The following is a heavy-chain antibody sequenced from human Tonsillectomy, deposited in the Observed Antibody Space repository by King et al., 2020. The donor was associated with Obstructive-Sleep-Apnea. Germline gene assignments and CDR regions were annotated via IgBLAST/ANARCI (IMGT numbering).Heavy chain of an antibody. J-gene: IGHJ6*02. CDR3: TSHLTMVRGVSFRYYGMDV. CDR1: GFTFGDYA. CDR2: IRSKAYGGTT. Sequence: QLVQSGGGLVQPGRSLRLSCTASGFTFGDYAMSWFRQAPGKGLEWVGFIRSKAYGGTTEYAASVKGRFTISRDDSKSIAYLQMNSLKTEDTAVYYCTSHLTMVRGVSFRYYGMDVWGQGTTVTVSS. D-gene: IGHD3-10*01. V-gene: IGHV3-49*03.